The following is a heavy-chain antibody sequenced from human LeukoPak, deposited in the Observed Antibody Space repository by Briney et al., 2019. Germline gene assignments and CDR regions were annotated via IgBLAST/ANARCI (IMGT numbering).Heavy chain of an antibody. CDR1: EFDFSSHA. CDR2: ISYDGSNK. CDR3: ANLPRDYDDY. J-gene: IGHJ4*02. Sequence: GGSLRLSCAASEFDFSSHAMTWVRQAPGKGLEWVAVISYDGSNKYYADSVKGRFTISRDNSKNTLYLQMNSLRAEDTAVYYCANLPRDYDDYWGQGTLVTVSS. V-gene: IGHV3-30*18.